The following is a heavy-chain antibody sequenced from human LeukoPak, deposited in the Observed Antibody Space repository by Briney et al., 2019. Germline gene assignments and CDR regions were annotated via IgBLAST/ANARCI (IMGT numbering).Heavy chain of an antibody. CDR3: ERGYSYGPFPFDY. CDR2: INPNSGGT. Sequence: ASVKVSCKASGYTFTGYYMHWVRQAPGQGLDWMGWINPNSGGTNYAQKFQGRVTMTRDTYISTAYMELSRLRSDDTAVYYCERGYSYGPFPFDYWGQGTLVTVSS. V-gene: IGHV1-2*02. D-gene: IGHD5-18*01. CDR1: GYTFTGYY. J-gene: IGHJ4*02.